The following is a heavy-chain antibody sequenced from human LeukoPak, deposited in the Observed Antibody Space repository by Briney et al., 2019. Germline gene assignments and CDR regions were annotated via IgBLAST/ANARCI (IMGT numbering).Heavy chain of an antibody. Sequence: GGSLRLSCAASGFTFSNYWMNWVRQAPGKGLEWVANIKEDGSDKYYVDSVKGRFSISKDNAKNSLYLQMNSLGAEDTAVYYCARGGSSGWYFDYWGQGTLVTVSS. CDR1: GFTFSNYW. V-gene: IGHV3-7*01. CDR2: IKEDGSDK. D-gene: IGHD6-19*01. J-gene: IGHJ4*02. CDR3: ARGGSSGWYFDY.